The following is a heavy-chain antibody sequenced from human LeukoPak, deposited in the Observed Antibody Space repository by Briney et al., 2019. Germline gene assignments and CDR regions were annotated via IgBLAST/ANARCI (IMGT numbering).Heavy chain of an antibody. Sequence: GGSLRLSCSASGFTVSSNYMSWVRQAPGKGLEWVSSIGSSGTYIYYADSVRGRFTISRDNAKNSLYLQMNSLRAEDTAVYYCARGEYAIEAGGNDYWGQGTLVTVSS. J-gene: IGHJ4*02. CDR3: ARGEYAIEAGGNDY. D-gene: IGHD6-13*01. CDR1: GFTVSSNY. V-gene: IGHV3-21*01. CDR2: IGSSGTYI.